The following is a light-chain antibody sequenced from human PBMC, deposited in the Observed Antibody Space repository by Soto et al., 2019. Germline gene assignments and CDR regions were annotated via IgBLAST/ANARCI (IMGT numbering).Light chain of an antibody. CDR2: GAF. CDR1: QSISASY. Sequence: VVTQSPGTLSLFPGERATLSCRASQSISASYLAWYQHKPGQAPRLLIYGAFNRATGIPDRFSGRASGPDYTLTISGLEAEDFAVYYCQQHGSTPPTFGQGTKVDIK. J-gene: IGKJ1*01. V-gene: IGKV3-20*01. CDR3: QQHGSTPPT.